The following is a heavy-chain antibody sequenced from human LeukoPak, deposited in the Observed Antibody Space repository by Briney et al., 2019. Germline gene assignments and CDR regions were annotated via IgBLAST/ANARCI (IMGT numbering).Heavy chain of an antibody. V-gene: IGHV3-64*01. D-gene: IGHD2-2*01. CDR2: VSADGGST. J-gene: IGHJ4*02. Sequence: PGGTLRLSCAASGFTFNIFAISWVRQAPGKGLEYVSAVSADGGSTYYANSVKGRFTISRDNPKNMLYLQMGSLRGDDMAVYYCARRQCTSSSCYLDYWGQGTLVTVSS. CDR3: ARRQCTSSSCYLDY. CDR1: GFTFNIFA.